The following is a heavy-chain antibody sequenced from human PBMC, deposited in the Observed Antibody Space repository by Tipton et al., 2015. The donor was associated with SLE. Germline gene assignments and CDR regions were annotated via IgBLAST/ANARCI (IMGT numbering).Heavy chain of an antibody. D-gene: IGHD6-6*01. J-gene: IGHJ4*02. V-gene: IGHV4-59*01. CDR3: ASFPYSSSSFDY. Sequence: TLSLTCTVPGGPISSYYWSWIRQPPGKGLEWIGYIYYSGSTNYNPSLKSRVTISVDTSKNQFSLKLSSVTAADPAVYYCASFPYSSSSFDYWGQGTLVTVSS. CDR2: IYYSGST. CDR1: GGPISSYY.